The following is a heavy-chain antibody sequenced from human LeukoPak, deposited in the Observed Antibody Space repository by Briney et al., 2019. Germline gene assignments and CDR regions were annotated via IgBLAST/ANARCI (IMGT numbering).Heavy chain of an antibody. CDR1: GGSISSYY. CDR3: AREKRIAAAEAYFDY. CDR2: IYYSGST. J-gene: IGHJ4*02. Sequence: SETLSLTCTVSGGSISSYYWSWIRQPPGKGLEWIGYIYYSGSTNYNPSLKSRVTISVDTSKNQFSLKLSSVTAADTAVYYCAREKRIAAAEAYFDYWGQGTLVTVSS. D-gene: IGHD6-13*01. V-gene: IGHV4-59*01.